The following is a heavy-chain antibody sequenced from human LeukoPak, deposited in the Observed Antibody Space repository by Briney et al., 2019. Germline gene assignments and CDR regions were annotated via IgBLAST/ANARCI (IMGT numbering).Heavy chain of an antibody. CDR3: AKELRRSPTYYFDY. Sequence: WGSLRLSCAASGFTSSNYAMNWVRQAPGKGLEWVSAISGSGADTYYADSVKGRFTVSRDNSKNTLYLQMNSLRAEDTAIYFCAKELRRSPTYYFDYWGQGTLVTVSS. D-gene: IGHD2-15*01. CDR2: ISGSGADT. V-gene: IGHV3-23*01. J-gene: IGHJ4*02. CDR1: GFTSSNYA.